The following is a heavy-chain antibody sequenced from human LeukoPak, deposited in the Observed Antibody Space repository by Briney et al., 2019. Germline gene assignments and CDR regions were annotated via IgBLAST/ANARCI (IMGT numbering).Heavy chain of an antibody. CDR1: GYRFTDYY. V-gene: IGHV1-2*02. D-gene: IGHD6-19*01. Sequence: ASVKVSCKTSGYRFTDYYMHWVRQAPGQGLEWMGWINPNGGGTNYAQKYQGRVTMTRDTSINTVYMELSGLRFDDTAVYHYARDLRLGVAVTGNFDFWGQGTLVTVSS. J-gene: IGHJ4*02. CDR3: ARDLRLGVAVTGNFDF. CDR2: INPNGGGT.